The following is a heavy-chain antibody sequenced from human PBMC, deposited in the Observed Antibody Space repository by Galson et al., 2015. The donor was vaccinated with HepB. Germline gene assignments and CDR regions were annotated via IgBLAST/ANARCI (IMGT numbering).Heavy chain of an antibody. D-gene: IGHD3-3*01. CDR1: GDSVSSNNAA. CDR3: ARAKWESGSPFDI. V-gene: IGHV6-1*01. J-gene: IGHJ3*02. CDR2: TYYRSKWYN. Sequence: CAISGDSVSSNNAAWNWIRQSPSRGLEGLGRTYYRSKWYNDYAVSVKSRITINPDTSKNQFSLQLNSVTPEDTAVYYCARAKWESGSPFDIWGQGTMVTVSS.